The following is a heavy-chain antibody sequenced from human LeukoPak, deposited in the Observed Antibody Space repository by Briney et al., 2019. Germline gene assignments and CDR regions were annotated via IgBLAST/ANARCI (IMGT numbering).Heavy chain of an antibody. Sequence: GGSLRLSCAASGFTFRSFAMNWVRQAPGKGLECVSAISGGGDFTKYADSVKGRFTISRDNSKSTLYLQMNSLRAEDTAVYYCVRSPHTLLTHLILDIWGQGTMVTVSS. V-gene: IGHV3-23*01. J-gene: IGHJ3*02. CDR3: VRSPHTLLTHLILDI. CDR2: ISGGGDFT. D-gene: IGHD3-10*01. CDR1: GFTFRSFA.